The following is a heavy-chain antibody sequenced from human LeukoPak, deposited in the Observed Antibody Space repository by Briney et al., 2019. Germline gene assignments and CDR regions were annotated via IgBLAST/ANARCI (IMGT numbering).Heavy chain of an antibody. Sequence: ASVKVSCKASGYTFTGYYMHWVRQAPGQGLEWMGWINPNSGGTNYAQKFQGRVTMTRDTSISTAYMELSRLRSDDTAVYYCARGSGYFDWLSPYYYYGMDVWGQGTTVTVFS. J-gene: IGHJ6*02. CDR3: ARGSGYFDWLSPYYYYGMDV. CDR2: INPNSGGT. V-gene: IGHV1-2*02. CDR1: GYTFTGYY. D-gene: IGHD3-9*01.